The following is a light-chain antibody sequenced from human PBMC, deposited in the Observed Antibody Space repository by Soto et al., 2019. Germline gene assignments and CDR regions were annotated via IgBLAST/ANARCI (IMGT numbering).Light chain of an antibody. CDR3: SSYAGSHTV. V-gene: IGLV2-8*01. CDR1: SSDVGGYNY. CDR2: EVS. Sequence: QSVLTQPPSASGSPGQSVTISCTGTSSDVGGYNYVSWYQQHPGKAPKLMIYEVSKRPSGVPDRFSGSKSGNTASLTVSGLQAEDEADYYCSSYAGSHTVFGGGTKVTVL. J-gene: IGLJ2*01.